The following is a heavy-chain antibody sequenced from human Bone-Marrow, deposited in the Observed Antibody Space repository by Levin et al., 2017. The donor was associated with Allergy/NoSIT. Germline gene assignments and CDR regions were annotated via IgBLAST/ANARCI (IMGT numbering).Heavy chain of an antibody. CDR2: IYNSGST. D-gene: IGHD5-24*01. J-gene: IGHJ4*02. CDR1: GVSISDHY. V-gene: IGHV4-59*11. Sequence: SETLSLTCSVSGVSISDHYRSWIRQPPGKALEWIGYIYNSGSTNSNPSLKSRGTISADTSKNEFSLDLTSVTAADTALYFCVTGRGWLIDYWGQGTLVTVSS. CDR3: VTGRGWLIDY.